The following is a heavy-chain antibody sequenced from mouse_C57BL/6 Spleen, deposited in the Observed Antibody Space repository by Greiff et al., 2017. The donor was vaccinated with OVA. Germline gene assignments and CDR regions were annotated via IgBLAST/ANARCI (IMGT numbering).Heavy chain of an antibody. D-gene: IGHD1-1*01. CDR2: ISSGSSTI. Sequence: EVQVVESGGGLVKPGGSLKLSCAASGFTFSDYGMHWVRQAPEKGLEWVAYISSGSSTIYNADTVKGRFTIYSDNAKNTLCLQMTSLRSEDTDMYYCARNYYGSSYDAMVYWGQGTSVSVSS. CDR1: GFTFSDYG. J-gene: IGHJ4*01. V-gene: IGHV5-17*01. CDR3: ARNYYGSSYDAMVY.